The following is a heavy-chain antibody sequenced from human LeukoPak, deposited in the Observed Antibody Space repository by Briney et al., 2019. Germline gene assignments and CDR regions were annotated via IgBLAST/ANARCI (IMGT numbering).Heavy chain of an antibody. V-gene: IGHV4-39*07. CDR3: AREGASVGFGFDI. Sequence: SETLSLTCTVSGGSISSSSYHWGWIRQPPGKGLEWIGSIYYGGSTYYNPSLKSRVTISVDTSKNQFSLKLSSVTAADTAVYYCAREGASVGFGFDIWGQGTMVTVSS. J-gene: IGHJ3*02. CDR2: IYYGGST. CDR1: GGSISSSSYH. D-gene: IGHD3-3*01.